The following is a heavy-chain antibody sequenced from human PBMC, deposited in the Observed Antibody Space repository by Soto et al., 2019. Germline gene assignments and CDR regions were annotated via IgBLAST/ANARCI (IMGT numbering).Heavy chain of an antibody. V-gene: IGHV1-69*02. Sequence: GASVKVSCKASGGTFRSYTISWVRQAPGQGLEWMGRIIPILGIANYAQKFQGRVTITADKSTGTAYMELSSLRSEDTAVYYCARASTVTTDYYYYYYMDVWGKGTTVTVSS. CDR1: GGTFRSYT. J-gene: IGHJ6*03. CDR3: ARASTVTTDYYYYYYMDV. D-gene: IGHD4-17*01. CDR2: IIPILGIA.